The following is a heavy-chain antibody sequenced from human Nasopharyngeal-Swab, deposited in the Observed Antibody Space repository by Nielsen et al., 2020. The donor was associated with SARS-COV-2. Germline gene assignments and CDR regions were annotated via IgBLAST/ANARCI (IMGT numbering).Heavy chain of an antibody. CDR2: IDDSGST. Sequence: SATLSLTCTVSGGSIKSYNYYWSWIRQHPGKGLEWIGFIDDSGSTYYNPSLKSRVSISVDTSKNQLSLNLSSVTAADTAVYYCGRAVWFGKYGGYYFDYWGQGTLVSVSS. V-gene: IGHV4-31*03. D-gene: IGHD3-10*01. J-gene: IGHJ4*02. CDR1: GGSIKSYNYY. CDR3: GRAVWFGKYGGYYFDY.